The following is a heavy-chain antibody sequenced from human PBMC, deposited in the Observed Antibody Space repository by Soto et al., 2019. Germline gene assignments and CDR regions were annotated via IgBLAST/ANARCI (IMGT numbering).Heavy chain of an antibody. D-gene: IGHD3-22*01. CDR1: GVTFSNAG. J-gene: IGHJ4*01. CDR2: IKSKTAGGTT. Sequence: GGSLRLSCAASGVTFSNAGRNWVRQALGKGLEWVGRIKSKTAGGTTDFAAPVKGRFAISRDDSKNMVYLQMNSLKTEDTALSYCTPDSYTPMLVIPFDHWGHGTLVTVSS. CDR3: TPDSYTPMLVIPFDH. V-gene: IGHV3-15*07.